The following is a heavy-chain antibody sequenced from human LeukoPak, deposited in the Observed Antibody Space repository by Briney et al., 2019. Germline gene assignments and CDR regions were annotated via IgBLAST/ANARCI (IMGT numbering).Heavy chain of an antibody. CDR1: EFTFSSYW. J-gene: IGHJ3*02. D-gene: IGHD6-13*01. CDR2: IKQDGSEK. V-gene: IGHV3-7*01. Sequence: GGSLSLSCAASEFTFSSYWMSWVRQAPGKGLEWVANIKQDGSEKYYVDSVKGRFTISRDNAKNSLYLQMHSLTAEDTAVYYCAGSWSPYDAFDIWGQGTMVTVSS. CDR3: AGSWSPYDAFDI.